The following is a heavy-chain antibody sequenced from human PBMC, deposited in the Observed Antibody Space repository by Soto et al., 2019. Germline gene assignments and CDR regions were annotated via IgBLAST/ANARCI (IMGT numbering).Heavy chain of an antibody. V-gene: IGHV3-23*01. Sequence: EVQLLESGGGLVQPGGSLRLSCAASGFTFSNYAMNWVRQAPGKGLEWVSTISSSSGSTYYADSVKGRFTVSRDGSKNTLYLQMSSLRAEDTALYYCAKGRGGSGSLTPRVDFWGQGTLVTVSS. CDR2: ISSSSGST. D-gene: IGHD3-10*01. J-gene: IGHJ4*02. CDR1: GFTFSNYA. CDR3: AKGRGGSGSLTPRVDF.